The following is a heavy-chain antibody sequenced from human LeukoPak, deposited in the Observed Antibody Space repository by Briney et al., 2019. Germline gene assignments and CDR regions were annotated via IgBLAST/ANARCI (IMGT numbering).Heavy chain of an antibody. CDR1: GFTFSSYS. V-gene: IGHV3-48*01. CDR2: ISFSSSI. D-gene: IGHD2-2*01. CDR3: ARAPDSPYCSSTSCYVGAFDI. Sequence: PGGSLRLSCAASGFTFSSYSMDWVRQAPGKGLEWVSHISFSSSIHYADSVKGRFTISRDNAKNSLYLQMNSLRAEDTAAYYCARAPDSPYCSSTSCYVGAFDIWGQGTMVTVSS. J-gene: IGHJ3*02.